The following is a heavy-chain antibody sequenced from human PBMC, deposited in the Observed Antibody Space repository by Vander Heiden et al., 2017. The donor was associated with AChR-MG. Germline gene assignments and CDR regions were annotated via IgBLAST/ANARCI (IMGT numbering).Heavy chain of an antibody. V-gene: IGHV3-9*01. CDR2: ISWNSGSI. Sequence: EVQLVESGGGLVQPGRSLRLSCAASGFTFDDYAMHWVRQAPGKGLEWVSGISWNSGSIGYADSVKGRFTISRDNAKNSLYLQMNSLRAEDTALYYCAKDISGSGSYPYFDYWGQGTLVTVSS. J-gene: IGHJ4*02. D-gene: IGHD3-10*01. CDR3: AKDISGSGSYPYFDY. CDR1: GFTFDDYA.